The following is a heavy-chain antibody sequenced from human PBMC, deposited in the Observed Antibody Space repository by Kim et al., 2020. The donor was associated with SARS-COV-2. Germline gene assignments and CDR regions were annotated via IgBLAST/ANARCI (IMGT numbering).Heavy chain of an antibody. D-gene: IGHD3-9*01. CDR2: IIPIFGTA. CDR3: ARGPQILTGYSFERRYFDY. J-gene: IGHJ4*02. V-gene: IGHV1-69*13. CDR1: GGTFSSYA. Sequence: SVKVSCKASGGTFSSYAISWVRQVPGQGLEWMGGIIPIFGTANYAQKFQGRVTITADESTSTAYMELSSLRSEDTAVYYCARGPQILTGYSFERRYFDYWGQGTLVTVSS.